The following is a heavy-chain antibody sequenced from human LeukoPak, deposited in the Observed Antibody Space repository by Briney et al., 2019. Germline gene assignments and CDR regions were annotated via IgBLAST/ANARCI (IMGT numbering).Heavy chain of an antibody. CDR3: AKDRGSGTYYLIPDY. CDR2: ISYDGSKK. V-gene: IGHV3-30*02. J-gene: IGHJ4*02. CDR1: GFLFSGFG. Sequence: GGSLRPSCETSGFLFSGFGMHWVRQSPGKGLEWIAFISYDGSKKYYGDSVKGRFTISRDSSKNILYLQMNALTTEDTAVYYCAKDRGSGTYYLIPDYWGQGTLVIVSS. D-gene: IGHD3-10*01.